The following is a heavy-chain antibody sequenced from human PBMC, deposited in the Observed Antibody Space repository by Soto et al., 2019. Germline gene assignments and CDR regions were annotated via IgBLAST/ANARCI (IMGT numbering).Heavy chain of an antibody. CDR2: VDPNGGGS. CDR1: GISFINHY. Sequence: ASVKVSCKASGISFINHYVHWVRQAPGQGLEWMGWVDPNGGGSNSAQKFQGSVTMTWDTSITTAYLDLTRLTTNDTATYFCATWVDYGDFEGFDFWGQGTLVTVSS. CDR3: ATWVDYGDFEGFDF. J-gene: IGHJ4*02. D-gene: IGHD4-17*01. V-gene: IGHV1-2*04.